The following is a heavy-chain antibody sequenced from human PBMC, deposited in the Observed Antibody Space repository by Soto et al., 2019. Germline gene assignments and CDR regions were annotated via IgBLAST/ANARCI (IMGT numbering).Heavy chain of an antibody. Sequence: EVQLVESGGGLVQPGRSLRLSCAASGFTFDDYAMHWVRQAPGKGLEWASGISWNSGSIGYADSVKGRFTISRDNAKNSLYLQMNSLRAEDTALYYCAKARLDLDAFDIWGQGTMVTVSS. V-gene: IGHV3-9*01. CDR3: AKARLDLDAFDI. J-gene: IGHJ3*02. CDR1: GFTFDDYA. D-gene: IGHD6-19*01. CDR2: ISWNSGSI.